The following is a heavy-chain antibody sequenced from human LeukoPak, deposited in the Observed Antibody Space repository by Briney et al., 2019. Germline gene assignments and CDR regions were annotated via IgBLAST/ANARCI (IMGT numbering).Heavy chain of an antibody. J-gene: IGHJ4*02. CDR1: GFTFSHFW. V-gene: IGHV3-7*01. CDR2: IKKTGSET. CDR3: AREDGYCSGGNCYSYFDS. Sequence: GGSLRLSCAASGFTFSHFWMSWVRRAPGKGLEWVAYIKKTGSETYYVDSVKGRFTITRDNTRNSLFLQMYSLRAEDTAVYFCAREDGYCSGGNCYSYFDSWGQGTLVTVSS. D-gene: IGHD2-15*01.